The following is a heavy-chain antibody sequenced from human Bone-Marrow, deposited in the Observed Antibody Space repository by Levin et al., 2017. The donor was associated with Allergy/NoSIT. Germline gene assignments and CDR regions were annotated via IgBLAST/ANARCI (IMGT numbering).Heavy chain of an antibody. V-gene: IGHV3-53*01. CDR2: IYSGSST. CDR3: ARDGYSSRWSVT. J-gene: IGHJ5*02. D-gene: IGHD6-13*01. Sequence: PGGSLRLSCAASGFTVSTNYMTWVRQAPGKGLEWVSVIYSGSSTYYADSVKGRFTISRDNSKNTVYLQMNSLRAEDTAVYYCARDGYSSRWSVTWGQGTLVTVSS. CDR1: GFTVSTNY.